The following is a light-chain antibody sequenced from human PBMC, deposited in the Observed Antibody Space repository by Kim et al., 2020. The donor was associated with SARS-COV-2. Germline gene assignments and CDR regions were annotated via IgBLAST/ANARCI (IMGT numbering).Light chain of an antibody. J-gene: IGKJ4*01. CDR1: QSVSTS. V-gene: IGKV3-15*01. CDR2: GAS. Sequence: SVSPGERATLSCRASQSVSTSLAWYQQKPGQAPRLLIYGASTRATGIPARFSGSGSGTEFTLTISSLQSEDFAVYYCHQYNHFFTFGGGTKVDIK. CDR3: HQYNHFFT.